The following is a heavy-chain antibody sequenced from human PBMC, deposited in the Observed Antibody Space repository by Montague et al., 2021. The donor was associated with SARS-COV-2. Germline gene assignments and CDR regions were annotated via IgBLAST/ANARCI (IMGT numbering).Heavy chain of an antibody. D-gene: IGHD1-1*01. V-gene: IGHV4-59*01. CDR1: GGSMSGYY. CDR2: VHYTGST. CDR3: ARAKHTCFIANCVYYFDV. Sequence: SETLSLTCEVSGGSMSGYYWTWIRQAPGKGPEWIGYVHYTGSTKYNPSLKTRVSLSVHTPKNHFSLHLSSVTAADTAIYFCARAKHTCFIANCVYYFDVWGLGALVTVSS. J-gene: IGHJ4*02.